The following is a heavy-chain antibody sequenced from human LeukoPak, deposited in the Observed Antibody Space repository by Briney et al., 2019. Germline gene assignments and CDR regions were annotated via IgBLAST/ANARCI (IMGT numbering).Heavy chain of an antibody. J-gene: IGHJ5*02. V-gene: IGHV3-15*01. CDR1: GFSFSTYT. D-gene: IGHD3-3*01. CDR3: TTVGIWRTVTGEDR. CDR2: IKGKSDGGTT. Sequence: GGSLRLSCAASGFSFSTYTMNWVRQAPGKGLEWVGRIKGKSDGGTTDYAAPVKGRFTILRDDSTNTLYLQMNSLKTEDTAVYYCTTVGIWRTVTGEDRWGQGTLVAVSS.